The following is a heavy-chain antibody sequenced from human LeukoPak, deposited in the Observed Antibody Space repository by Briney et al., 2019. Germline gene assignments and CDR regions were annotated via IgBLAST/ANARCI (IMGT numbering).Heavy chain of an antibody. CDR1: GGSISSSNW. V-gene: IGHV4-4*02. CDR3: ARDYGGTLFDY. CDR2: IYHSGST. J-gene: IGHJ4*02. D-gene: IGHD4-23*01. Sequence: SETLSLTCAVSGGSISSSNWWSWVRQPPGKGLEWIGEIYHSGSTNYNPSLKSRVTISVDTSKNQFSLKLSSVTAADTAVYYCARDYGGTLFDYWGQGTLVTVSS.